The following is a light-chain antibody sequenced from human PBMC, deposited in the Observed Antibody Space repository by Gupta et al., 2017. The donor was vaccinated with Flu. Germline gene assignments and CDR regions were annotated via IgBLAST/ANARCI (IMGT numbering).Light chain of an antibody. CDR2: EVS. V-gene: IGLV2-14*01. J-gene: IGLJ3*02. CDR1: SSDVGAYGF. CDR3: CSYTSASNGV. Sequence: QSSLPQPASVSGSPGQSITISCTGTSSDVGAYGFVSWYQQHPGKVPKLIIYEVSKRPAGVSNRFSGSVSGNTASLTISGLKEEDEADYYCCSYTSASNGVFGGGTKVTVL.